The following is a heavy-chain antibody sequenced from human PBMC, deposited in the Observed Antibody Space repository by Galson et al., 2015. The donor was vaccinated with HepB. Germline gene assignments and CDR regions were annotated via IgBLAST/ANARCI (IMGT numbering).Heavy chain of an antibody. J-gene: IGHJ3*02. CDR3: AKLRIAAPREAFDI. CDR1: GYTFTHYG. Sequence: SVKVSCKASGYTFTHYGVSWVRQAPGQGLEWMGWIKSDNSDTKYAQNFQDRVTMTTDTSTSTAYMELRDLKSDDTAMYYCAKLRIAAPREAFDIWGQGTMVTVSS. D-gene: IGHD6-6*01. V-gene: IGHV1-18*01. CDR2: IKSDNSDT.